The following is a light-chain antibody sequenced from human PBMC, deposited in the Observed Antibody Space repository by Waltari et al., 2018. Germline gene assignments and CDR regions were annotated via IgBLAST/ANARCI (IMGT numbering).Light chain of an antibody. Sequence: ETVMTQSPATLSVSPGARVTLSCRPSQPVTNKIAWSHHQPGPAPRPPIYGASTMATGVPARFSGSGSGTDFTLTISSLQSEDCAVYYCQQYHNWPLTFGGGTKVEIK. CDR2: GAS. V-gene: IGKV3-15*01. CDR1: QPVTNK. CDR3: QQYHNWPLT. J-gene: IGKJ4*01.